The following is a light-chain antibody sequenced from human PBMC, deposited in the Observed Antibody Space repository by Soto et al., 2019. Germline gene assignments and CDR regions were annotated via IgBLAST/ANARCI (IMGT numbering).Light chain of an antibody. V-gene: IGLV2-11*01. CDR2: GVT. CDR3: CSYAGRSVV. Sequence: QSALTQPRSVSGSPGQSVTISCTGTSSDVGGYNYVSWYQHYPGKAPKLIVYGVTNRPSGIPDRISGSKSGSTASLTISGLQAGDEADYYCCSYAGRSVVFGGGTKLTVL. J-gene: IGLJ2*01. CDR1: SSDVGGYNY.